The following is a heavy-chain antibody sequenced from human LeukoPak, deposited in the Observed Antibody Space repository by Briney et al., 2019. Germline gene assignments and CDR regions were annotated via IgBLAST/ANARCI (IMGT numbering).Heavy chain of an antibody. CDR3: ARATDMVATNWFDP. V-gene: IGHV4-59*12. J-gene: IGHJ5*02. Sequence: SETLSLTCTVSGGSISSYYWSWIRQPPGKGLEWIGYIYYSGSTNYNPSLKSRVTISVDRSKNQFSLRLSSVTAADTAVYYCARATDMVATNWFDPWGQGTLVTVSS. CDR2: IYYSGST. CDR1: GGSISSYY. D-gene: IGHD5-12*01.